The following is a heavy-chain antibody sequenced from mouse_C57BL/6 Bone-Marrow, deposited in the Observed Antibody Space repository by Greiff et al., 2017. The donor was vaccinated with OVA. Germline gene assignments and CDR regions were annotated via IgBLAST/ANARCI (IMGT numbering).Heavy chain of an antibody. CDR3: TKAHYYGSLDWYFDV. CDR1: GYTFTDYE. V-gene: IGHV1-15*01. Sequence: VQLQQSGAELVRPGASVTLSCKASGYTFTDYEMHWVKQTPVHGLEWIGAIDPETGGTAYNQKFKGKAILTADKSSITAYMELRSLTSEDSAVYYCTKAHYYGSLDWYFDVWGTGTTVTVSS. CDR2: IDPETGGT. D-gene: IGHD1-1*01. J-gene: IGHJ1*03.